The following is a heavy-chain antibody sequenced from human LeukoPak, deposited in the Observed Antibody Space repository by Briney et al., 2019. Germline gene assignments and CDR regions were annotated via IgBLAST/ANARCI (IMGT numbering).Heavy chain of an antibody. V-gene: IGHV3-48*03. CDR2: ISRSGTII. D-gene: IGHD3-3*01. Sequence: GGSLRLSCAASGFTFDDYGMNWVRQAPGKGLEWVSYISRSGTIISYADSVKGRFTISRDNAKNSLYLQMNSLRAEDTAVYYCARERDDYYFDYWGQGTLVTVSS. J-gene: IGHJ4*02. CDR3: ARERDDYYFDY. CDR1: GFTFDDYG.